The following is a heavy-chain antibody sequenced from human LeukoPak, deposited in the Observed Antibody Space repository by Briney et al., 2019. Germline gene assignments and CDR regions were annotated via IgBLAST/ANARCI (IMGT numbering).Heavy chain of an antibody. Sequence: GGSLRLSCATSGFTVSNNYMNWVRQAPGKGLEWVAVIWYGGSKKYYADSVKGRFTISRDNSKNTVYLQMNSLRAEDTAVYYCARLSGSALDYWGQGTLVTVSS. CDR3: ARLSGSALDY. CDR1: GFTVSNNY. D-gene: IGHD3-10*01. V-gene: IGHV3-33*08. J-gene: IGHJ4*02. CDR2: IWYGGSKK.